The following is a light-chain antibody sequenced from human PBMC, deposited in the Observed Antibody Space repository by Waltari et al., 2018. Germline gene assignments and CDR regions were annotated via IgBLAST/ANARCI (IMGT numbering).Light chain of an antibody. Sequence: DIVMTQSPDSLAVSLGERATINCKSSQSVLYSSNNKNYLAWYQPKPGQPPKRLIYWASTREAGVPDRFSGSGSGTDFTLTNSSLQAEDVAVYDCQQYYTTPFTFGPGTKVDIK. V-gene: IGKV4-1*01. CDR1: QSVLYSSNNKNY. CDR2: WAS. J-gene: IGKJ3*01. CDR3: QQYYTTPFT.